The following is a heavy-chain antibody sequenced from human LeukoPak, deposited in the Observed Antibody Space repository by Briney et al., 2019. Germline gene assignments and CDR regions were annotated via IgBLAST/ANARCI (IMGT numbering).Heavy chain of an antibody. CDR2: INPNSGGT. J-gene: IGHJ4*02. V-gene: IGHV1-2*02. CDR3: ARATMVREVIITNYFDN. D-gene: IGHD3-10*01. CDR1: GYTFTGHY. Sequence: GASVKVSCKASGYTFTGHYMHWVRQAPGQGLEWMGWINPNSGGTNYAQNFQGRVTMTRDTSISTVYMELSRLRSDDTALYYCARATMVREVIITNYFDNGGQGALVTVSS.